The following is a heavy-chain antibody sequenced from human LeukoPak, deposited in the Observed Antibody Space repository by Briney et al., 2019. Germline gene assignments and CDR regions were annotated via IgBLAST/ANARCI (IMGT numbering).Heavy chain of an antibody. J-gene: IGHJ4*02. V-gene: IGHV4-59*01. D-gene: IGHD5-18*01. CDR2: IYYRGNT. CDR1: GGSISSYY. CDR3: ARGPSSGYSYG. Sequence: SETLSLTCTVSGGSISSYYWSWIRQPPGKGLEWIGYIYYRGNTNYNPSLKSQVTISVDTSKNQFSLNLSSVTAADTAVYYCARGPSSGYSYGWGQGTLVTISS.